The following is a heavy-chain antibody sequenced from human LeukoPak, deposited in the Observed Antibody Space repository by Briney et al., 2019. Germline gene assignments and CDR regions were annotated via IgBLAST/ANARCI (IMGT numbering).Heavy chain of an antibody. CDR1: GFTFSSYG. D-gene: IGHD3-9*01. CDR3: ARVEVPRYFDWLLSAYYYYGMDV. Sequence: QPGGSLRLSCAASGFTFSSYGMDWVRQAPGKGLEWVAVIWYDGSNKYYADSVKGRFTISRDNSKNTLYLQMNSLRAEDTAVYYCARVEVPRYFDWLLSAYYYYGMDVWGQGTTVTVSS. J-gene: IGHJ6*02. CDR2: IWYDGSNK. V-gene: IGHV3-33*01.